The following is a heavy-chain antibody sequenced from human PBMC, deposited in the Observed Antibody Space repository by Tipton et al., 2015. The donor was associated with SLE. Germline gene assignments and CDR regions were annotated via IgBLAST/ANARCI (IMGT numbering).Heavy chain of an antibody. V-gene: IGHV4-34*01. Sequence: TLSLTCAVYGGSFSGYYWSWIRQPPGKGLGWIGEINHSGSTNYNPSLKSRVTISVDTSKNQFSLKLSSVTAADTAVYYCARPNESGDWFFQYWGQGALVTVSS. CDR3: ARPNESGDWFFQY. D-gene: IGHD3-9*01. CDR1: GGSFSGYY. J-gene: IGHJ4*02. CDR2: INHSGST.